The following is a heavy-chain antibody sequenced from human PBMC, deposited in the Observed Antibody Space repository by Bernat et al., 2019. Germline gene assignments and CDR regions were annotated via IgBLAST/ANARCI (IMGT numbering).Heavy chain of an antibody. CDR3: TRVGPYCGGDCYDNWFDP. Sequence: VQLVESGGGVVQPGRSLRLSCTASGFTFGDYAMSWFRQAPGEGLEWVGFIRSKAYGGTTEYAASVKGRFTISRDDSKSIAYLQMNSLKTEDTAVYYCTRVGPYCGGDCYDNWFDPWGQGTLVTVSS. CDR1: GFTFGDYA. D-gene: IGHD2-21*02. CDR2: IRSKAYGGTT. V-gene: IGHV3-49*03. J-gene: IGHJ5*02.